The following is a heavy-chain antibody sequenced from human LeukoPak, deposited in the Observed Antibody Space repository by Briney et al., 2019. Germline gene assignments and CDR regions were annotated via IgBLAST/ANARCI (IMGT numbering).Heavy chain of an antibody. V-gene: IGHV3-7*01. Sequence: GGSLRLSCAASGFTFSSYWMSWVRQAPGKGLEWVANIKQDGSEKYYVDSVKGRFTISRDNAKSSLYLQMSSLRAEDTAVYYCARIYISSSGFFDYWGQGTLVTVSS. CDR1: GFTFSSYW. CDR3: ARIYISSSGFFDY. D-gene: IGHD6-6*01. CDR2: IKQDGSEK. J-gene: IGHJ4*02.